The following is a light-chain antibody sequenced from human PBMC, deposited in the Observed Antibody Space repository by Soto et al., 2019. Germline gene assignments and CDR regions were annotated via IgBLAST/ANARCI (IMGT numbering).Light chain of an antibody. CDR2: GAS. V-gene: IGKV3-20*01. J-gene: IGKJ1*01. CDR3: QHYGTSLRT. CDR1: QSLSSTY. Sequence: EIVLTQSPGTLSWSPGERATLSCRASQSLSSTYLAWYQQKRGQAPRLLIYGASSRATGIPDRFSGSGSGTDFALTISRLEPEDFAVYYCQHYGTSLRTFGQGTKVEIK.